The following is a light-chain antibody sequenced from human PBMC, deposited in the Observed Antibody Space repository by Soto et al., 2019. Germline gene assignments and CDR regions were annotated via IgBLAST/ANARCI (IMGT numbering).Light chain of an antibody. CDR3: AAWDDSLNDYV. V-gene: IGLV1-44*01. CDR1: SSNIGSNT. Sequence: QSVLTQPPSASGTPGQRVTISCSGSSSNIGSNTVNRYQQLPGTAPKLLIYSNNQRPSGVPDRFSGSKSGTSASLAISGLQSEDEADYYCAAWDDSLNDYVFGTGTKLTVL. CDR2: SNN. J-gene: IGLJ1*01.